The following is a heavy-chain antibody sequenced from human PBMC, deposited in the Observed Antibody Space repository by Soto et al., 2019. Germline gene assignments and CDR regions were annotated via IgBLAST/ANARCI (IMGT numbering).Heavy chain of an antibody. J-gene: IGHJ4*02. Sequence: EVQLLESGGGLVQPGGSLRLSCAASGFTFSTYAMTWAHQAPGKGLEWVSSISASGGGTYYADSVKGRFTISRDNSKNTLYLQMTSLRAEDTALYYCARIGSGSYTDYWGQGTLVTVSS. D-gene: IGHD3-10*01. CDR2: ISASGGGT. CDR1: GFTFSTYA. CDR3: ARIGSGSYTDY. V-gene: IGHV3-23*01.